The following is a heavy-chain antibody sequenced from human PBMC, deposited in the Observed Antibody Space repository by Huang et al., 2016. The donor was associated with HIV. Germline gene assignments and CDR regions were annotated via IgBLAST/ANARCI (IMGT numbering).Heavy chain of an antibody. J-gene: IGHJ3*01. CDR2: INPILETV. CDR3: ARDLTGTRAAAAGIRGDAFDV. D-gene: IGHD6-13*01. CDR1: GGTFGSYD. V-gene: IGHV1-69*13. Sequence: QVQLVQSGAEVKKPGSSVKVSCKASGGTFGSYDISWVRQAPGQGREWMGGINPILETVNYAQKFQGRVRITADASTSTAYMELTSLRSEDTAVYYCARDLTGTRAAAAGIRGDAFDVWGQGTLVTVSS.